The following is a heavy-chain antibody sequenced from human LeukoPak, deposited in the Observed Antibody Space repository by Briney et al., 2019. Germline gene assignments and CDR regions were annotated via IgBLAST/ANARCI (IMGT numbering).Heavy chain of an antibody. D-gene: IGHD1-26*01. J-gene: IGHJ4*02. CDR1: GFTFSSYS. V-gene: IGHV3-21*01. CDR2: ISSSSSYI. Sequence: GGSLRLSCAASGFTFSSYSMNWVRQAPGKGLEWVSSISSSSSYIYYADSVKGRFTISRDNAKNSLYLQMNSLRAEDTAVYYCARDGQSGSYHFDYWGQGTLVTVSS. CDR3: ARDGQSGSYHFDY.